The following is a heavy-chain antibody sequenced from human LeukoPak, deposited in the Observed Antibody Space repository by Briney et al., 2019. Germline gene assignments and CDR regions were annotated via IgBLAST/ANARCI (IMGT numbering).Heavy chain of an antibody. J-gene: IGHJ4*02. D-gene: IGHD2-15*01. V-gene: IGHV3-30*03. CDR3: ARDLSGGYVFDY. CDR2: ISYDGSNK. Sequence: GGSLRLSCAASGFTFSSHGIHWVRQAPGKGLEWVAVISYDGSNKNYADSVKGRFTISRDNSKNTLYLQMNSLRAEDTALYYCARDLSGGYVFDYWGQGTLVTVSS. CDR1: GFTFSSHG.